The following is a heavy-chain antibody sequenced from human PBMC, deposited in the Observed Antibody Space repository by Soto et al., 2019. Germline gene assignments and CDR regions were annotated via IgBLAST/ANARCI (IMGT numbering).Heavy chain of an antibody. J-gene: IGHJ4*02. CDR1: GGTFSSYT. CDR2: IIPILGIA. CDR3: AMEYCSSTSCYRDY. V-gene: IGHV1-69*02. D-gene: IGHD2-2*02. Sequence: QVQLVQSGAEVKKPGSSVKVSCKASGGTFSSYTISWVRQAPGQVLEWMGRIIPILGIANYAQKVQGRVTITADKSTSTAYRELSSLRSEDTAVYYCAMEYCSSTSCYRDYWGQGTLVTVSS.